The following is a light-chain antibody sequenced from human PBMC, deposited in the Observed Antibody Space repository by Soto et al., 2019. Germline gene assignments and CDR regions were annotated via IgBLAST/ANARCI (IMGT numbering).Light chain of an antibody. V-gene: IGLV2-11*01. Sequence: QSVLTQPRSVSGSPGQSVTISCTGTSSDVGGYDYVSWYQQHPGKAPKLMIYDVSKRPSGVPDRFSGSKSGNTASLTISGLQAEDEADYYCCSYEGSYVFGTGTKVTVL. CDR1: SSDVGGYDY. CDR3: CSYEGSYV. J-gene: IGLJ1*01. CDR2: DVS.